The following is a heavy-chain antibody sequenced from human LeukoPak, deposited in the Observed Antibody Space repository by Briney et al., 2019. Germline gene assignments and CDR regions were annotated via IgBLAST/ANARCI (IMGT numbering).Heavy chain of an antibody. CDR2: IIPIFGTA. D-gene: IGHD2-15*01. V-gene: IGHV1-69*13. Sequence: ASVKVSCKASGGTFSSYAISWVRQAPGQGLEWMGGIIPIFGTANYAQKFQGRVTITADESTSTAYMELSSLRSEDTAMYYCARDPVPVDPQRVGAFDIWGQGTMVTVSS. CDR3: ARDPVPVDPQRVGAFDI. J-gene: IGHJ3*02. CDR1: GGTFSSYA.